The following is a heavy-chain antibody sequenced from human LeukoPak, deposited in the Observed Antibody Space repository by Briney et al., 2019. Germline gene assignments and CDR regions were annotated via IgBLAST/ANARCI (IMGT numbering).Heavy chain of an antibody. D-gene: IGHD6-19*01. CDR2: IRNDGSNK. J-gene: IGHJ4*02. CDR1: GFTFSSYG. Sequence: GGSLRLSCAASGFTFSSYGMHWVRQAPGKGLEWVAFIRNDGSNKYYADSVKGRFTLSRDNSKNTLYLQMNSLRTEDTAVYYCAKVRWDNSGWYYLDSWGQGTLVTVSS. CDR3: AKVRWDNSGWYYLDS. V-gene: IGHV3-30*02.